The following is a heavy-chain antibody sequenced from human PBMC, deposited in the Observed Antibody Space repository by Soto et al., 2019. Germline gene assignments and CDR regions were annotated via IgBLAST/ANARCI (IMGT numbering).Heavy chain of an antibody. D-gene: IGHD3-9*01. V-gene: IGHV3-30-3*01. CDR1: GFTFSSYA. CDR3: ARDFEVQPDY. CDR2: ISYDGSNK. Sequence: QVQLVESWGGVVQPGRSLRLSCAASGFTFSSYAMHWVRQAPGTGMERVADISYDGSNKYYADSVKGRFTISRYNSKNTLNLQMNGLRAEATAVYYCARDFEVQPDYGGQGTLVTVSA. J-gene: IGHJ4*02.